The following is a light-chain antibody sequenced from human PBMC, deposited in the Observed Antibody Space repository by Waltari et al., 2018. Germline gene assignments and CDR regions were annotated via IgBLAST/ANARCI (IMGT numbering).Light chain of an antibody. Sequence: EIVMTQSPATLSVSPGERATLSCRASQSVTNNLAWYQQKPGQPPRLLIYAVSTRAAGIPARISGSGSGTEFTLTISGLQSEDFAVYYCHQYNGWPQTFGQGTKLDIK. CDR3: HQYNGWPQT. V-gene: IGKV3-15*01. CDR2: AVS. CDR1: QSVTNN. J-gene: IGKJ2*01.